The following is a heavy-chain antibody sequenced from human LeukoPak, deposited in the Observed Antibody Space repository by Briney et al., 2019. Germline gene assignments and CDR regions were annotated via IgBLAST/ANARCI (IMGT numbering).Heavy chain of an antibody. CDR3: ARHVKEVRAGGLGYYFDY. Sequence: GESLKISCKGSGYSFTSYWIGWVRQMPGKGLEWMGIIYPGDSDTRYSPSFQGQVTISADKSISTAYLQWSSLKASDTAMYYCARHVKEVRAGGLGYYFDYWGQGTLVTVSS. J-gene: IGHJ4*02. CDR2: IYPGDSDT. D-gene: IGHD3-16*01. V-gene: IGHV5-51*01. CDR1: GYSFTSYW.